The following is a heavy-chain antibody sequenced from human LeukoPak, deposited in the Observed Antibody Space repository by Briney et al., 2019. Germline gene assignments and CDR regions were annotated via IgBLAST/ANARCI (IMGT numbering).Heavy chain of an antibody. D-gene: IGHD3-10*01. CDR1: GGSISSYY. J-gene: IGHJ5*02. CDR3: ARVVRLLLFGELLYGNWFDP. CDR2: IYYSGST. Sequence: SETLSLTCTVSGGSISSYYWSWFRQPPGKGLEWIGYIYYSGSTNYNPSLKSRVTISVDMSKNQLSLKLRSVTAADTAVYYCARVVRLLLFGELLYGNWFDPWGQGTLVTVSS. V-gene: IGHV4-59*01.